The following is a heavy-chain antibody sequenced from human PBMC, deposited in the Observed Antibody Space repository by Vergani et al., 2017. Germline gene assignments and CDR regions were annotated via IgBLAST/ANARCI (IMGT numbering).Heavy chain of an antibody. CDR2: IYHSGST. CDR1: GGSISSGGYS. J-gene: IGHJ3*02. CDR3: ARGGTVVGSGAFEI. Sequence: QLQLQESGSGLVKPSQTLSLTCAVSGGSISSGGYSWSWLRQPPGKGLEWIGYIYHSGSTYYNPSLKSRVTISVDRSKNQFSLKLSSVTAADTAVYYCARGGTVVGSGAFEIWGQGTMVTVSS. D-gene: IGHD4-23*01. V-gene: IGHV4-30-2*01.